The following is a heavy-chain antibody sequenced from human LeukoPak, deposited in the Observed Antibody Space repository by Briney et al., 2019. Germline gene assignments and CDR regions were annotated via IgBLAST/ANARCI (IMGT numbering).Heavy chain of an antibody. CDR3: ARHVGVRYSNSHGFDI. CDR1: VDSMWVYY. Sequence: SETLSLTCTLSVDSMWVYYGRWLPGPRGKGLEWIVYIYYTRTTNYNPPLKSRVTISVDTSKNQLSLKLSSVIAADTAVYYCARHVGVRYSNSHGFDIWGQGTMVSVSS. V-gene: IGHV4-59*08. J-gene: IGHJ3*02. CDR2: IYYTRTT. D-gene: IGHD4-11*01.